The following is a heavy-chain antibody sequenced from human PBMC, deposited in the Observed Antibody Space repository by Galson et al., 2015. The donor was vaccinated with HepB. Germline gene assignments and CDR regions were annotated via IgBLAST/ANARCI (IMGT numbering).Heavy chain of an antibody. J-gene: IGHJ4*02. CDR2: VSGSGSSI. CDR1: GFPFSVYT. V-gene: IGHV3-48*01. D-gene: IGHD6-13*01. Sequence: SLRLSCAASGFPFSVYTMNWVRQAPGKGLEWISCVSGSGSSIYYADSVKGRFTITRDNAEKSLYLQMNSLRAEDTAVYFCTRDSHFTSASGTPDYWGQGTLVTVSS. CDR3: TRDSHFTSASGTPDY.